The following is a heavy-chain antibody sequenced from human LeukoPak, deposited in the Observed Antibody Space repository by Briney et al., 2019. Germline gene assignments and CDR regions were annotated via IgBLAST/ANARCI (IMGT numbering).Heavy chain of an antibody. CDR3: ARDYDWAFHS. CDR1: GFTFSDYV. D-gene: IGHD3-9*01. CDR2: INHNAETI. Sequence: GGSLRLSCAASGFTFSDYVMSWVRQAPGKGLEWVAYINHNAETIYYPDFVKGRFTVSRDNAKNSLYLQMNSLRDEDTAIYYCARDYDWAFHSWGQGTLVTVST. V-gene: IGHV3-48*02. J-gene: IGHJ4*02.